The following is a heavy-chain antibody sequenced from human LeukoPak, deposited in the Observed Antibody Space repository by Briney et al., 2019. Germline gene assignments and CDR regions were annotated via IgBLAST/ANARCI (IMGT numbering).Heavy chain of an antibody. D-gene: IGHD3-3*01. CDR3: AKDHGDFWSGYFDY. Sequence: GGSLRLSCAASGFIVSSNYMAWVRQAPGRGLEWVSLIYSGGGTYYADSVKGRFTISRDNSKNTLYLQMNSLRAEDTAVYYCAKDHGDFWSGYFDYWGQGTLVTVSS. CDR1: GFIVSSNY. V-gene: IGHV3-53*05. J-gene: IGHJ4*02. CDR2: IYSGGGT.